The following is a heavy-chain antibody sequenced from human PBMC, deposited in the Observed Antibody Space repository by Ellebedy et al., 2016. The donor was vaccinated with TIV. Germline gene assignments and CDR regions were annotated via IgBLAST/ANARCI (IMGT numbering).Heavy chain of an antibody. V-gene: IGHV3-48*02. CDR1: GFTFSSYS. J-gene: IGHJ4*02. Sequence: GGSLRLXCAASGFTFSSYSMNWVRQAPGKGLEWVSYISSSSTIYYADSVKGRFTISRDNAKNSLYLQMNSLRDEDTAVYYCARAKKYVYDYWGQGTLVTISS. CDR3: ARAKKYVYDY. CDR2: ISSSSTI. D-gene: IGHD5/OR15-5a*01.